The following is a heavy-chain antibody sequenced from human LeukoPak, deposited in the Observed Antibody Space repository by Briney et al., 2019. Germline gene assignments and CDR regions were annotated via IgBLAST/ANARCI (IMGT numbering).Heavy chain of an antibody. D-gene: IGHD3-10*01. J-gene: IGHJ4*02. V-gene: IGHV4-4*07. CDR2: IYTSGST. CDR3: AVGERVVQGVRQYYFDY. CDR1: GGSISSYY. Sequence: SETLSLTCTVSGGSISSYYWSWIRQPAGKGQEWIGRIYTSGSTNYNPSLKSRVTMSVDTSKNQFSLKLSSVTAADTAVYYCAVGERVVQGVRQYYFDYWGQGTLVTVSS.